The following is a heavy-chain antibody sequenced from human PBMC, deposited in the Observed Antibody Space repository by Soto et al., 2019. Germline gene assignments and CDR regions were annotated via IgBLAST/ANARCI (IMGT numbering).Heavy chain of an antibody. V-gene: IGHV3-11*01. J-gene: IGHJ3*02. D-gene: IGHD2-15*01. CDR1: GFIFSDYY. Sequence: PGGSLRLSCAASGFIFSDYYMTWIRQAPGKGLEWVSYITSSGTGVYYPDSVKGRFTISRDNAKKSLYLQMSSLRAEDTAVYYCARAYSDAFDIWGQGTMVTVSS. CDR3: ARAYSDAFDI. CDR2: ITSSGTGV.